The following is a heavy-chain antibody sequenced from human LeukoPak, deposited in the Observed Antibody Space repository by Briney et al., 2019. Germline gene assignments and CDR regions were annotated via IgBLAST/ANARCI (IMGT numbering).Heavy chain of an antibody. Sequence: GGSLRLSCAASGFTFSSYWMSWVRQAPGKGLEWVANIKQDGSEKYYVDSVKGRFTISRDNAKNSLYLQMNSLRAEDTAVYYCARDPTYSSSWYLGGNYYYGMDVWGQGTTVTVSS. J-gene: IGHJ6*02. V-gene: IGHV3-7*01. D-gene: IGHD6-13*01. CDR3: ARDPTYSSSWYLGGNYYYGMDV. CDR2: IKQDGSEK. CDR1: GFTFSSYW.